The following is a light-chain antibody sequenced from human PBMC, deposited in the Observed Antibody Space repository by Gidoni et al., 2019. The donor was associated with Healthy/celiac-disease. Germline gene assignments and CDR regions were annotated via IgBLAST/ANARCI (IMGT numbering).Light chain of an antibody. Sequence: QLVLTQSPSASASLGASVKLTCPLSSGHSSYAIAWHQQQPEKGPRYLMRLNSDGSHVKGDGIPDRFSGSSSGAERYLTISSLQSEDEADYYCQTWGTGYWVFGGGTKLTVL. V-gene: IGLV4-69*01. CDR3: QTWGTGYWV. J-gene: IGLJ3*02. CDR2: LNSDGSH. CDR1: SGHSSYA.